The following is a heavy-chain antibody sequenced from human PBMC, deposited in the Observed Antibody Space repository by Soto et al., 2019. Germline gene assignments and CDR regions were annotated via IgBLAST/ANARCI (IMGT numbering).Heavy chain of an antibody. V-gene: IGHV3-15*07. Sequence: EVQLVESGGGLVKPGGSLRLSCAASGFTFSNAWMNWVRQAPGKGLEWVGRIKSTTDGGTTDYAAPVKGRFTISRDDSKNTLYLQMNSLKTEDTAVYYCTTRHSSGWYGGGLVDYWGQGTLVTVSS. CDR3: TTRHSSGWYGGGLVDY. J-gene: IGHJ4*02. D-gene: IGHD6-19*01. CDR2: IKSTTDGGTT. CDR1: GFTFSNAW.